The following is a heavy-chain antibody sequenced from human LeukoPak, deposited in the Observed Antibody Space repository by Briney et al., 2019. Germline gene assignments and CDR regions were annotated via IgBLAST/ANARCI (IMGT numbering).Heavy chain of an antibody. V-gene: IGHV3-48*01. D-gene: IGHD4-17*01. CDR1: GFTFSSYN. J-gene: IGHJ4*02. CDR3: AKTRGYGDYVDY. Sequence: GGSLRLSCAASGFTFSSYNMNWVRQAPGKGLEWVSYISSSSSTIYYADSVKGRFTISRDNSKNTLYLQMNSLRAEDTAVYYCAKTRGYGDYVDYWGQGTLVTVSS. CDR2: ISSSSSTI.